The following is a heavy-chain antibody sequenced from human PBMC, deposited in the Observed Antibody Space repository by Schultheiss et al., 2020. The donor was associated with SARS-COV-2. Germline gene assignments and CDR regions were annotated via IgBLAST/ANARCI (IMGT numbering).Heavy chain of an antibody. Sequence: SETLSLTCAVSGGSISGSEWWTWIRQFPGKGLEWIGEIYHTGSTNYNPSLQSRVTISVDKSENQFSLKLNSVTAADTAVYYCARLLTTAGRFDYWGQGTLVTVSS. CDR2: IYHTGST. CDR3: ARLLTTAGRFDY. D-gene: IGHD1-1*01. J-gene: IGHJ4*02. V-gene: IGHV4-4*02. CDR1: GGSISGSEW.